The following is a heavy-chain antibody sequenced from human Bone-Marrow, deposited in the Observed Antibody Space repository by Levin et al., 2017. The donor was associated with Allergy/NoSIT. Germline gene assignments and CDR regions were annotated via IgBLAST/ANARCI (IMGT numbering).Heavy chain of an antibody. CDR1: GFTFSDYT. J-gene: IGHJ4*02. D-gene: IGHD2-15*01. CDR2: ISSSSSYI. V-gene: IGHV3-21*01. CDR3: ARDFYLGYCSGGSCYYIDH. Sequence: PGGSLRLSCAASGFTFSDYTMNWVRQAPGKGLEWVSSISSSSSYIYYADSVKGRFTISRDNAKNSLYLQMNSLRAEDTAVYYCARDFYLGYCSGGSCYYIDHWGQGTLVTVSS.